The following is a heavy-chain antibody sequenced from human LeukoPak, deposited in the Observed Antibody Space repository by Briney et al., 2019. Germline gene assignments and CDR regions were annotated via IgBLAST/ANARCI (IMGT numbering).Heavy chain of an antibody. CDR1: GFTFSGFG. Sequence: GGSLRLSCAASGFTFSGFGMNWVRQAPGRGLEWVSSISTSSSYIYYADAVKGRFTISRVNAKNSLYLQMNSLRAEDTAVYYCARDMQGYCSGGSCTAFDSWGPGTLVTVSS. V-gene: IGHV3-21*01. CDR2: ISTSSSYI. CDR3: ARDMQGYCSGGSCTAFDS. J-gene: IGHJ4*02. D-gene: IGHD2-15*01.